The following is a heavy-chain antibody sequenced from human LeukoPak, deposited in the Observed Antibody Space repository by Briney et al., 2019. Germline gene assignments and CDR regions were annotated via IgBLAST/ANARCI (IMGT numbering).Heavy chain of an antibody. CDR3: ARDVNPNYYYMDV. J-gene: IGHJ6*03. Sequence: PGGSLRLSCAASGFTFSTYSMNWVRQAPGKGLEWVAVISYDGSNKYYADSVKGRFTISRDNSKNTLYLQMNSLRAEDTAVYYCARDVNPNYYYMDVWGKGTTVTVSS. V-gene: IGHV3-30*03. CDR2: ISYDGSNK. CDR1: GFTFSTYS.